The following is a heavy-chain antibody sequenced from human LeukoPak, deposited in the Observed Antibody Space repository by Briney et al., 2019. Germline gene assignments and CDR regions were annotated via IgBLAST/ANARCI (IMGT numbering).Heavy chain of an antibody. CDR1: GGSFSGYY. Sequence: SETLSLTCAVYGGSFSGYYWSWIRQPPGKGLEWIGEINHSGSTNYNPSLKSRVTISVDKSKNQFSLKLSSVTAADTAVYYCAREGVGNDAFDIWGQGTMVTVSS. CDR3: AREGVGNDAFDI. CDR2: INHSGST. J-gene: IGHJ3*02. V-gene: IGHV4-34*01. D-gene: IGHD1-26*01.